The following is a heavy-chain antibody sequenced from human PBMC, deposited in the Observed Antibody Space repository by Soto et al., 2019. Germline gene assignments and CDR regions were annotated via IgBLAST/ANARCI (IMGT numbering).Heavy chain of an antibody. J-gene: IGHJ6*02. Sequence: ASVKVSCKASGYTFTGYYMHWVRQAPGQGLGWMGWINPNSGGTNYAQKFQGRVTMTRDTSISAAYMELSRLRSDDTAVYYCARDRIAAAGTDYYYYYGMDVWGQGTTVTVSS. CDR3: ARDRIAAAGTDYYYYYGMDV. V-gene: IGHV1-2*02. D-gene: IGHD6-13*01. CDR2: INPNSGGT. CDR1: GYTFTGYY.